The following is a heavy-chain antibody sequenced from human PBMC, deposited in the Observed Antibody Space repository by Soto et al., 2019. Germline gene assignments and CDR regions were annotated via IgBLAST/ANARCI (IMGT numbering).Heavy chain of an antibody. CDR3: ARDLGYYYDSSGYLDY. Sequence: SGGSLRLSCAASGFTFSDYYMSWIRQAPGKGLEWVSYISSSGSTIYYADSVKGRFTISRDNAKNSLYLQMNSLRAEDTAVYYCARDLGYYYDSSGYLDYWGQGTLVTVSS. D-gene: IGHD3-22*01. V-gene: IGHV3-11*01. CDR2: ISSSGSTI. CDR1: GFTFSDYY. J-gene: IGHJ4*02.